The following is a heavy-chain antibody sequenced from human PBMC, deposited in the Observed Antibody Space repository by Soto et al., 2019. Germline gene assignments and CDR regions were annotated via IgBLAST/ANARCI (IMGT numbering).Heavy chain of an antibody. J-gene: IGHJ4*02. CDR3: ARDSHGCDY. CDR1: GYTFTNYA. Sequence: ASVKVSCKASGYTFTNYAMHWVRQAPGQRLEWMGWINAGNGNTKYSQKSQDRVTITRDTSASTAYMELSSLTFEDTAVYYCARDSHGCDYWGQGTLVTVSS. CDR2: INAGNGNT. V-gene: IGHV1-3*01. D-gene: IGHD6-19*01.